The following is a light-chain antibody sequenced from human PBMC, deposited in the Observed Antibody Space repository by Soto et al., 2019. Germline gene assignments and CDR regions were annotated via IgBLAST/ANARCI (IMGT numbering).Light chain of an antibody. CDR3: QQPNNWPPVT. Sequence: EVVMTQSPATLSVSPGERATLSCRASQSVGSNVAWYQQKPGQAPRLLIYDASTRATGIPARFSGSGSGTEFTLTISSLQSEDFAVYYCQQPNNWPPVTFGGGTKVE. V-gene: IGKV3-15*01. J-gene: IGKJ4*01. CDR2: DAS. CDR1: QSVGSN.